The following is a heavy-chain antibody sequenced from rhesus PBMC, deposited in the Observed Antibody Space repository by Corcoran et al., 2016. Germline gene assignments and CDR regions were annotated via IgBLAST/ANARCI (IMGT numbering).Heavy chain of an antibody. CDR1: GFTFSRYG. CDR3: AKEDWNGVCSLDS. V-gene: IGHV3S5*01. Sequence: EVQLVETGGGLVQPGGSLRLSCASSGFTFSRYGMSWVRQAPGKGLEGVSASNSGGGNTYYADAVKGRLTISRDNSKNTLSLQMNSLRAEDTAVYYCAKEDWNGVCSLDSWGQGVVVTVSS. J-gene: IGHJ6*01. D-gene: IGHD1-7*02. CDR2: SNSGGGNT.